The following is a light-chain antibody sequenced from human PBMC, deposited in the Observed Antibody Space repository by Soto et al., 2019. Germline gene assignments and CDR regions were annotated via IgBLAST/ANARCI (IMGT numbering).Light chain of an antibody. Sequence: EILLTQSPGTLSLSPGERATLSCRASQSVRNSYLAWYQQKPGQAPRLLIYGASGRATGIPDRFSGSGSGTDFTLTISRLEPEXFAVXXXQQXGSSPYTFGQGTKLEI. CDR2: GAS. J-gene: IGKJ2*01. V-gene: IGKV3-20*01. CDR3: QQXGSSPYT. CDR1: QSVRNSY.